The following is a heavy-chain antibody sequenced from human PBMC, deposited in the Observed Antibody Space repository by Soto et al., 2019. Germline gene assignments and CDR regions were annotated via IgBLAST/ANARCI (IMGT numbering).Heavy chain of an antibody. CDR2: IHSDVNT. Sequence: GFLRLSCAASGLNFNSNSMNWVRQAPGKGLEWLSVIHSDVNTAYAGSVNGRFTISRDSSENTFYLQMNSLRPEDTAVYYCARHAWLESWGQGTLVTVSS. CDR1: GLNFNSNS. CDR3: ARHAWLES. J-gene: IGHJ5*01. V-gene: IGHV3-53*01.